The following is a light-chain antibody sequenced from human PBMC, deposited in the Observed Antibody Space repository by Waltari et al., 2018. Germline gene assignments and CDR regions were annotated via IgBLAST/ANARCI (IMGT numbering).Light chain of an antibody. CDR2: EVT. Sequence: QSALTQPPSASGSRGQSVTISCTGTSSDVGSYNYVSGYQQHPGKAPKLMIYEVTKRPSGVPDRFSGSKSGNTASLTVSGLQAEDEADYYCSSYAGSNNVIFGGGTRLTVL. V-gene: IGLV2-8*01. CDR3: SSYAGSNNVI. CDR1: SSDVGSYNY. J-gene: IGLJ2*01.